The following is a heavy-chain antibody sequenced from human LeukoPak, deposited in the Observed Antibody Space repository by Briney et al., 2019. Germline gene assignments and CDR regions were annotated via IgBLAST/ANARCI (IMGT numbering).Heavy chain of an antibody. J-gene: IGHJ4*02. CDR3: ARGPSTDYYDSSGYGEEVFDY. CDR2: INHSGST. Sequence: PSETLSLTCAVYSGSFSGYYWSWIRQPPGKGLEWIGEINHSGSTNYNPSLKSRVTISVDTSKNQFSLKLNSVTAADTAVYYCARGPSTDYYDSSGYGEEVFDYWGQGTLVTVSS. D-gene: IGHD3-22*01. V-gene: IGHV4-34*01. CDR1: SGSFSGYY.